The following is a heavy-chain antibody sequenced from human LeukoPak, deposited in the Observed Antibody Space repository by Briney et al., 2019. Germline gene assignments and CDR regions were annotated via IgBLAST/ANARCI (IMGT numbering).Heavy chain of an antibody. J-gene: IGHJ4*02. CDR3: ARGGRYYDSSGYYSFDY. V-gene: IGHV4-59*01. D-gene: IGHD3-22*01. CDR2: IYYSGST. Sequence: ETLSLTCTVSGGSISSYYWSWIRQPPGKGLEWIGYIYYSGSTNYNPSLKSRVTISVDTSKNQFSLKLSSVTAADTAVYYCARGGRYYDSSGYYSFDYWGQGTLVTVSS. CDR1: GGSISSYY.